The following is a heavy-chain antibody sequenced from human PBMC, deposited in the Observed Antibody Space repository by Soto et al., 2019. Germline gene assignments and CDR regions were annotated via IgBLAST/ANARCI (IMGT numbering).Heavy chain of an antibody. CDR1: GSSITDSIYY. V-gene: IGHV4-39*01. Sequence: SETLSLTCNVSGSSITDSIYYWGWIRQPPGKGLEWIGNINFNEITYSSPSLKSRVTISIDTSKNRFSLKVNSVTAADTAVYHCARQRVSGDYDSWGQGTLVTVSS. D-gene: IGHD3-3*01. J-gene: IGHJ4*02. CDR2: INFNEIT. CDR3: ARQRVSGDYDS.